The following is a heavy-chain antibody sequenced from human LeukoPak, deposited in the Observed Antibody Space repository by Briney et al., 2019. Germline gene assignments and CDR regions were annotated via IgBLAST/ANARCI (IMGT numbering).Heavy chain of an antibody. D-gene: IGHD2-2*01. J-gene: IGHJ5*02. CDR2: IYNSGST. CDR1: GGSIRSSYYY. V-gene: IGHV4-61*05. Sequence: SETLSLTCTVSGGSIRSSYYYWGWIRQPPGKGLEYIGYIYNSGSTFYNPSLKSRVTISADTSKKQFSLKLSSLTAADTAVYYCARQYQLLHWFDPWGQGTLVTVSS. CDR3: ARQYQLLHWFDP.